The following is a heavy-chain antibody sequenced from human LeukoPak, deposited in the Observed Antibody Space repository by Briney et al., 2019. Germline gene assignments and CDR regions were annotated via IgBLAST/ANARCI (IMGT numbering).Heavy chain of an antibody. J-gene: IGHJ4*02. Sequence: PGGSLRLSCAVSGFTFSTYAMSWVRQAPGKGLEWVSAISGNGADTYYADSVKGRFTISRDNSKNTLYLQMNSLRAEETAIYYCVKRRSGSPSDFDYWGQGTLVTVSS. CDR3: VKRRSGSPSDFDY. CDR1: GFTFSTYA. D-gene: IGHD1-26*01. CDR2: ISGNGADT. V-gene: IGHV3-23*01.